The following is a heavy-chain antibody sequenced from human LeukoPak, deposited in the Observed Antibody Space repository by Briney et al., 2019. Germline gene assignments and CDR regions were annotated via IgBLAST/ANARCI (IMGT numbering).Heavy chain of an antibody. CDR2: VNPNSGNT. D-gene: IGHD2-15*01. J-gene: IGHJ5*01. CDR1: GWPFSTHD. CDR3: ATTRRLPLLGFDS. Sequence: GASVKVSCKASGWPFSTHDINWVRQATGQGLEWMGWVNPNSGNTGYAQKFQGRVAMTRDTSISTAYMELSSLRSEDTAVYYCATTRRLPLLGFDSWGQGTLVTVSS. V-gene: IGHV1-8*01.